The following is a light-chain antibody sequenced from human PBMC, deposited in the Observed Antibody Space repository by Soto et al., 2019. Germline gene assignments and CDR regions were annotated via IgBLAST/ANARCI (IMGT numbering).Light chain of an antibody. Sequence: QSALTQPASVSESPGQSITISCTGTSSDIGGYNYVSWYQQYPGKAPKLIIFGVSDRPSGVSNRFSGSKSGTTASLTISGLQAEDEADYYCSSYKTSSTVVVFGGGTKLTVL. V-gene: IGLV2-14*01. CDR2: GVS. CDR1: SSDIGGYNY. CDR3: SSYKTSSTVVV. J-gene: IGLJ2*01.